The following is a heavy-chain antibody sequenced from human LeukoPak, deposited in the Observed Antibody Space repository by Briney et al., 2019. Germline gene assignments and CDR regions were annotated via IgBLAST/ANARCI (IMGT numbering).Heavy chain of an antibody. J-gene: IGHJ3*02. Sequence: PGGSLRLSCAASGFTFSSYSMNWVRQAPGKGLEWVSYISSSSSTIYYADSVKGRFTISRDNAKNSLYLQMNSLRAEDTAVYYCARDSYHDYGDYRAFDIWGQGTMVTVSS. CDR1: GFTFSSYS. D-gene: IGHD4-17*01. CDR3: ARDSYHDYGDYRAFDI. V-gene: IGHV3-48*01. CDR2: ISSSSSTI.